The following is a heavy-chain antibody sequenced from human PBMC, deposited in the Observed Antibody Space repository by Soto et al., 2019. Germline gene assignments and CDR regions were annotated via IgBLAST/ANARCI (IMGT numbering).Heavy chain of an antibody. CDR1: GYSIGSGYY. CDR3: ARTFDYYGMDV. J-gene: IGHJ6*02. V-gene: IGHV4-38-2*01. Sequence: SETLSLTCAVSGYSIGSGYYWAWIRQSPGKGLEWIGSIYHAGSVYYNPSLNGRVALSMDTSKNHFSLKLTSVTAADTAVYYCARTFDYYGMDVWGQGTTVTAP. CDR2: IYHAGSV.